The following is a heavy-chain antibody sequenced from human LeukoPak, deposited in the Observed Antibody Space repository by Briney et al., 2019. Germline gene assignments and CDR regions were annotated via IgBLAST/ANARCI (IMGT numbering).Heavy chain of an antibody. CDR3: ARDATTQVGYVYMDV. CDR2: IKDDGSGK. J-gene: IGHJ6*03. CDR1: GFTFSNYW. Sequence: PGGSLRLSCAASGFTFSNYWMSWVRQAPGKGLEWVANIKDDGSGKYYVDSLKGRFTISRDNAKNSLYLQMNSLRAEDTALYYCARDATTQVGYVYMDVWGKGTTVTISS. V-gene: IGHV3-7*01. D-gene: IGHD5-18*01.